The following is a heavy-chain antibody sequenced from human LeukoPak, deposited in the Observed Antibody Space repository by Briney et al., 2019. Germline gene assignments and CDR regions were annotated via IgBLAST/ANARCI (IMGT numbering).Heavy chain of an antibody. CDR2: ISNDGSNK. J-gene: IGHJ5*02. CDR1: GFTFSSYG. D-gene: IGHD6-13*01. CDR3: ARGDKQLVFNRNKGGFDP. Sequence: GGSLRLSCVVSGFTFSSYGMHWVRQAPGKGPEWVAVISNDGSNKYYADSVKGRFTISRDNSKNTLYLQMNSLRTEDTAVYYCARGDKQLVFNRNKGGFDPWGQGTLVTVSS. V-gene: IGHV3-30*03.